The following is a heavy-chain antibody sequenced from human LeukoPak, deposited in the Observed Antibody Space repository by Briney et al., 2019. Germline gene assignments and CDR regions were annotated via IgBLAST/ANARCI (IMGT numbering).Heavy chain of an antibody. V-gene: IGHV3-69-1*01. CDR2: ITRENWI. J-gene: IGHJ4*02. Sequence: GGSLRLPCAASGFSVSEYYVTWVRQAPGKGLEWISYITRENWIYYSDSVKGRFTISRDHAKNSVYLEMNSLRADDTAVYYCARGLHLDSSGSLYYWGQGTLVTVSS. D-gene: IGHD3-22*01. CDR1: GFSVSEYY. CDR3: ARGLHLDSSGSLYY.